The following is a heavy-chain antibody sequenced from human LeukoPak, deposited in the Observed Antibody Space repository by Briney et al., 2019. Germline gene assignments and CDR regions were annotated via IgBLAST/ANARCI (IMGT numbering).Heavy chain of an antibody. J-gene: IGHJ6*02. CDR2: IKQDGSEK. CDR1: GFTFSSYW. Sequence: GGSLRLSCAASGFTFSSYWMSWVRQAPGKGLEWVANIKQDGSEKYYVDSVKGRFTISRDNAKNSLYLQMNSLRAEDTAVYYCARDLTVHGYNSRTYYYYGMDVWGQGTTVTVSS. V-gene: IGHV3-7*01. D-gene: IGHD5-24*01. CDR3: ARDLTVHGYNSRTYYYYGMDV.